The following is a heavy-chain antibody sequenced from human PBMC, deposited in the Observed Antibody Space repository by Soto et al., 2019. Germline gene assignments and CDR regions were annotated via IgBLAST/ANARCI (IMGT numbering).Heavy chain of an antibody. J-gene: IGHJ5*02. Sequence: PSETLSLTCAVYGWSFSGYYWSWIRQPPGKGLEWIGEINHSGSTNYNPSLKSRVTISVDTSKNQFSLKLSSVTAADTAVYYCARARALYCTNGVCRNWFDPWGQGTLVTVSS. CDR2: INHSGST. D-gene: IGHD2-8*01. CDR1: GWSFSGYY. V-gene: IGHV4-34*01. CDR3: ARARALYCTNGVCRNWFDP.